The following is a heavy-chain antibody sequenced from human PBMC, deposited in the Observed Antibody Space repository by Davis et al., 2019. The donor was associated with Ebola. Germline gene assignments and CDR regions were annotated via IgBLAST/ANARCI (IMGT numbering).Heavy chain of an antibody. CDR3: ARASELGYGSGTYYNAIDY. V-gene: IGHV3-21*01. CDR2: ISSDSDYI. Sequence: GESLKISCAASGFTFSTYSMSWVRQAPGKGLEWVSSISSDSDYIYYADSAKGRFTISRDNTKNSLYLQMNSLRAEDTAVYYCARASELGYGSGTYYNAIDYWGQGALVSVSS. CDR1: GFTFSTYS. J-gene: IGHJ4*02. D-gene: IGHD3-10*01.